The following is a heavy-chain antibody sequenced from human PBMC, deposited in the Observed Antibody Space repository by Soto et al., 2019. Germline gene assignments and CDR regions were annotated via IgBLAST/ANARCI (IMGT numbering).Heavy chain of an antibody. D-gene: IGHD3-10*02. Sequence: GGSLRLSCAASGFIFGDSCMSWIRQAPGKGLEWVAYISSTSSYTDYADSVKGRFTISRDNAKNSLYLQMNSLRAEDTAVYYCARKLLGSRAFDIWGQGTLVTV. CDR2: ISSTSSYT. CDR1: GFIFGDSC. J-gene: IGHJ3*02. CDR3: ARKLLGSRAFDI. V-gene: IGHV3-11*03.